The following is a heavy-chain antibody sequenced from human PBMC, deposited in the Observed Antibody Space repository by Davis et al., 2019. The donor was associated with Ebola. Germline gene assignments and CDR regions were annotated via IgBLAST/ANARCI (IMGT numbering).Heavy chain of an antibody. D-gene: IGHD4-11*01. Sequence: PGGSLRLSCVASGFTFSSYDIHWVRQAPGKGLEWVAVIWNDGSHQYYGDSVKGRFTVSRDNSKNTLFLQMNSLRVDDTAVYYCAKRDDSNDYPYYFDCWGQGTLVTVSS. CDR2: IWNDGSHQ. J-gene: IGHJ4*02. CDR1: GFTFSSYD. CDR3: AKRDDSNDYPYYFDC. V-gene: IGHV3-33*03.